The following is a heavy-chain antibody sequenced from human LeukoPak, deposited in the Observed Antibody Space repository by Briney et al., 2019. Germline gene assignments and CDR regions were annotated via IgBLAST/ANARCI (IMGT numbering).Heavy chain of an antibody. V-gene: IGHV3-11*04. D-gene: IGHD1-26*01. CDR2: ISSSGSTI. CDR3: ARDGAVGATKDWYFDL. J-gene: IGHJ2*01. Sequence: GGSLRLSCAASGFTFSDYYMSWIRQAPGKGLEWVSYISSSGSTIYYADSVKGRFTISRDNAKNSLYLQMNSLRAEDTAVYYCARDGAVGATKDWYFDLWGRGTLVTVSS. CDR1: GFTFSDYY.